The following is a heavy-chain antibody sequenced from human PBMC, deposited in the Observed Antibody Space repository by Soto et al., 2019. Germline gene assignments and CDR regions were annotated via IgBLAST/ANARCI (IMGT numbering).Heavy chain of an antibody. CDR2: INHSGSA. J-gene: IGHJ4*02. D-gene: IGHD1-26*01. CDR1: GGSFSGYI. Sequence: PSETLSLTCDVYGGSFSGYIWTWIRQTPGKGLQWIGQINHSGSANYNPSLKGRVTISVHTSKSQFSLELSSVTAADTAVYYCARGLISGSHYSGGWYYFDSWGQGTQVT. V-gene: IGHV4-34*01. CDR3: ARGLISGSHYSGGWYYFDS.